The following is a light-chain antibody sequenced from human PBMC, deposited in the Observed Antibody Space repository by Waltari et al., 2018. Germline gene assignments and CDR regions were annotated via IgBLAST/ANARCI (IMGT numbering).Light chain of an antibody. CDR1: QYISNN. CDR3: QQYNTWPPST. Sequence: EIVMTQSPAALSVSPGERATLSCRASQYISNNLAWYPHKPGQPPRLLISGASTRATGVPARFSGGGSGTEFSLTISSLQSEDSAIYFCQQYNTWPPSTFGQGTKLEIK. CDR2: GAS. V-gene: IGKV3D-15*01. J-gene: IGKJ2*02.